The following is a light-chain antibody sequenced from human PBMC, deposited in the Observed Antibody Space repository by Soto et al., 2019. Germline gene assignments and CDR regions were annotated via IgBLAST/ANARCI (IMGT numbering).Light chain of an antibody. Sequence: QSALTQSASVSGSPGQSVTISCTGTSSDVGGYDYVSWYQQHPGKAPKLMIYEVTIRPSGVSDRFSGSKSGNTASLTVSGLQAEDEADYYCSSYTGGNPSYVFGTGTKVTVL. V-gene: IGLV2-8*01. CDR3: SSYTGGNPSYV. J-gene: IGLJ1*01. CDR2: EVT. CDR1: SSDVGGYDY.